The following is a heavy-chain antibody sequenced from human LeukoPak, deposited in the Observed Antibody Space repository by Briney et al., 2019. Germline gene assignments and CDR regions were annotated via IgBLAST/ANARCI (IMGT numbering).Heavy chain of an antibody. J-gene: IGHJ4*02. D-gene: IGHD3-10*01. CDR1: GGSFSGYY. CDR3: ARHGEGSGSVDY. Sequence: SETLSLTCAVYGGSFSGYYWSWIRQPPGKGLEWIGEINHSGSTNYNPSLKSRVTISVDTSKNQFSLRLSSVTAADTAVYYCARHGEGSGSVDYWGRGTLVTVSS. V-gene: IGHV4-34*01. CDR2: INHSGST.